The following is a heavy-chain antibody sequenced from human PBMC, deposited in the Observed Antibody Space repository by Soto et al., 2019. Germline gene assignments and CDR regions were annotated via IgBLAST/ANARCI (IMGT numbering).Heavy chain of an antibody. Sequence: QAGGSLRLSCAASVFTFSSYAMHWVRQAPGKGLEWVAVISYDGSNKYYADSVKGRFTISRDNSKNTLYLQMNSLRAEDTAVYYCARGFCSSTSCYTWDYYYYGMDVWGQGTTVTVSS. CDR2: ISYDGSNK. J-gene: IGHJ6*02. CDR1: VFTFSSYA. D-gene: IGHD2-2*02. CDR3: ARGFCSSTSCYTWDYYYYGMDV. V-gene: IGHV3-30-3*01.